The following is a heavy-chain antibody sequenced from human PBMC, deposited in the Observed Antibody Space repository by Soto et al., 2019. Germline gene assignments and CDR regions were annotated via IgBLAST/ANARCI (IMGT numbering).Heavy chain of an antibody. CDR2: IYYSGST. CDR3: ARGNGDYFDY. CDR1: GGSISSYY. V-gene: IGHV4-59*01. Sequence: SETLSLTCTVSGGSISSYYWSWIRQPPGKGLEWIGYIYYSGSTNYNPSLKSRVTISVDTSKNQFSLKLSSVTAADTAGYYCARGNGDYFDYWGQGTLVTVSS. J-gene: IGHJ4*02. D-gene: IGHD1-1*01.